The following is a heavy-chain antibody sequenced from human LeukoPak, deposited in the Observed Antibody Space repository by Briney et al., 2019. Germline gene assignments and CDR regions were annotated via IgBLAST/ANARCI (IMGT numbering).Heavy chain of an antibody. CDR3: TSQVRDGYKPIEVFDY. Sequence: GASVKVSCKASGGTFSSYAISWVRQAPGQGLEWMGGIIPIFGTANYAQKFQGRVTITADKSTSTAYMELSSLRSEDTAVYYCTSQVRDGYKPIEVFDYWGQGTLVTVSS. D-gene: IGHD5-24*01. V-gene: IGHV1-69*06. J-gene: IGHJ4*02. CDR1: GGTFSSYA. CDR2: IIPIFGTA.